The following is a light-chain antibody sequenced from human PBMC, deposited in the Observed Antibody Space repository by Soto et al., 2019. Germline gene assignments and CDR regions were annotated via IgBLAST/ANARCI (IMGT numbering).Light chain of an antibody. V-gene: IGKV1-5*03. CDR1: QSISIW. J-gene: IGKJ1*01. Sequence: IQMTQSPSTLSASVGGRVTITCRASQSISIWLAWYQQKPGKAPKLLIYKASSLESEVPSRFSGSGSGTEFTLTINSLQPDDSATYYCQQYNSDSTFGQGTKVEIK. CDR3: QQYNSDST. CDR2: KAS.